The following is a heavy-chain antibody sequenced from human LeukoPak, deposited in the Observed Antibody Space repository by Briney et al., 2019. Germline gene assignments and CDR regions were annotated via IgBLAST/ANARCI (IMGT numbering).Heavy chain of an antibody. Sequence: ASVTVSCKASGYTFTSYYMHWVRQAPGQGLEWMGIINPSGGSTSYAQKFQGRVTMTRDMSTSTVYMELSSLRSEDTAVYYCARDFLAAAGTTSAEYFQHWGQGTLVTVSS. CDR1: GYTFTSYY. CDR2: INPSGGST. J-gene: IGHJ1*01. V-gene: IGHV1-46*01. D-gene: IGHD6-13*01. CDR3: ARDFLAAAGTTSAEYFQH.